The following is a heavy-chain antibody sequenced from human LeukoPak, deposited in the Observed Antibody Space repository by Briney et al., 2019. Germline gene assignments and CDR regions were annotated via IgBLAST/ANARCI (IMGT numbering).Heavy chain of an antibody. D-gene: IGHD1-26*01. Sequence: PGGSLRLSCAASGFTFSSYAMSWVRQAPGKGLEWVSAISGSGGSTYYADSVKGRFTISRDNSKNSLYLQMNSLRAEDTAVYYCARDRTPYSDFDYWGQGTLVTVSS. CDR1: GFTFSSYA. CDR2: ISGSGGST. CDR3: ARDRTPYSDFDY. V-gene: IGHV3-23*01. J-gene: IGHJ4*02.